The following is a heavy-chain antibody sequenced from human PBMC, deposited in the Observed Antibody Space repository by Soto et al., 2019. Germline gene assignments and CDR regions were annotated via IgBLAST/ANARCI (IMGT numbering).Heavy chain of an antibody. Sequence: SETLSLTCTVSGGSISSYYWSWIRQPPGKGLEWIGYIYYSGSTNYNPSLKSRVTISVDTSKNQFSLRLSSVTAADTAVNYCARSIQLWSTDYYYYGMDVWGQGTTVTVSS. CDR1: GGSISSYY. D-gene: IGHD5-18*01. J-gene: IGHJ6*02. CDR2: IYYSGST. V-gene: IGHV4-59*01. CDR3: ARSIQLWSTDYYYYGMDV.